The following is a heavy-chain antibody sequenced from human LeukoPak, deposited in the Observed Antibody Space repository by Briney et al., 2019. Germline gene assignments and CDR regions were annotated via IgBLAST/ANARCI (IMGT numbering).Heavy chain of an antibody. CDR1: GFIFNNYP. V-gene: IGHV3-9*01. J-gene: IGHJ4*02. CDR3: AKDNRRHYTSGPNPDSLH. D-gene: IGHD6-19*01. Sequence: GGSLRLSCAGSGFIFNNYPMHWVRQPPGKGLEWVSGISWNSGTIDYADSVRGRFTISRDNAKNSLYLQMDSLRVEDTVFYYCAKDNRRHYTSGPNPDSLHWGQGALVTVSS. CDR2: ISWNSGTI.